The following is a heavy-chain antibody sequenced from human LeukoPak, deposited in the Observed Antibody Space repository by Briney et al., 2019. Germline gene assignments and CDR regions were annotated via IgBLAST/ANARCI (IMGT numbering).Heavy chain of an antibody. Sequence: ASVKVSCKASGGTFSSYAISWVRQAPGQGLEWMGGIIPIFGTANYAQKFQGRVTITADESTSTAYTELSSLTSEDTAVYFCARDLVCTMNCKDSWGQGTLVTVS. CDR1: GGTFSSYA. D-gene: IGHD2-2*01. CDR2: IIPIFGTA. V-gene: IGHV1-69*13. J-gene: IGHJ4*02. CDR3: ARDLVCTMNCKDS.